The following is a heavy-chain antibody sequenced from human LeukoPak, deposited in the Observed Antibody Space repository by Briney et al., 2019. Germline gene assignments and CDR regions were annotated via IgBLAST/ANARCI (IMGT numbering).Heavy chain of an antibody. CDR2: INHSGAT. D-gene: IGHD5-12*01. CDR1: GGSFSGYY. J-gene: IGHJ4*02. V-gene: IGHV4-34*01. Sequence: SETLSLTCAVYGGSFSGYYWSWIRQPPGKGLEWIGEINHSGATSYNSSLKSRVTISVDTSKNLFSLKLSSVTAADTAVYYCASSRVYSGSWYYYFDNWGQGTLVTVSS. CDR3: ASSRVYSGSWYYYFDN.